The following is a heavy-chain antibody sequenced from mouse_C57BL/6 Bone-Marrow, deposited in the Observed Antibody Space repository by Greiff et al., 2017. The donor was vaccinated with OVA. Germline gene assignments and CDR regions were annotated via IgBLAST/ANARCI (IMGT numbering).Heavy chain of an antibody. CDR1: GFSLSTFGMG. V-gene: IGHV8-8*01. Sequence: QVTLKVSGPGILQPSQTLSLTCSFSGFSLSTFGMGVGWIRQPSGKGLEWLAHICWDDDKYYNPALKSRLTISKNTSKNQVFLKIANVDTADTATYYCARITTYGSTPYWYFDVWGTGTTVTVSS. J-gene: IGHJ1*03. CDR2: ICWDDDK. CDR3: ARITTYGSTPYWYFDV. D-gene: IGHD1-1*01.